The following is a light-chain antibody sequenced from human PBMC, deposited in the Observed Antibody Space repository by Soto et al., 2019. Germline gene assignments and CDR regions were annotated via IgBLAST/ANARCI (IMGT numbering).Light chain of an antibody. CDR2: KAS. J-gene: IGKJ2*01. V-gene: IGKV1-5*03. CDR1: QSISTW. CDR3: QQYSSYSYT. Sequence: DIQMTQSPSTLSTSVGDRVTISCRASQSISTWLAWYQQKPGKAPKLLIYKASSLGSGVPSRFSGSGSGTEFTLTISSLQPDDFATYYCQQYSSYSYTFGQGTKLEIK.